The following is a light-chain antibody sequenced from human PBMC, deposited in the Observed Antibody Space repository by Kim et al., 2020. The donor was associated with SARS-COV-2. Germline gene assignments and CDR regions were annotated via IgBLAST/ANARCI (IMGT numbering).Light chain of an antibody. CDR2: GKN. CDR1: SLRSYY. CDR3: NSRDSSGNHARWV. V-gene: IGLV3-19*01. Sequence: SSELTQDPAVSVALGQTVRITCQGDSLRSYYASWYQQKPGQAPVLVIYGKNNRPSGIPDRFSGSSSGNTASLTITGAQAEDEADYYCNSRDSSGNHARWVFGGGTQLTVL. J-gene: IGLJ3*02.